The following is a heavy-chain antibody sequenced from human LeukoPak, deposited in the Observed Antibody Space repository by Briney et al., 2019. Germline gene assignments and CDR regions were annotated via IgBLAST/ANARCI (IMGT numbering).Heavy chain of an antibody. J-gene: IGHJ3*02. CDR3: ARGVDPTLNGAGRGAFDI. Sequence: SETLSLTCAVYGGSFSGYYWSWIRQPPRKGLEWIGEINHSGSTNYNPSLKSRVTISVDTSKNQFSLKLSSVTDADRAVYDGARGVDPTLNGAGRGAFDIWGQGTLVTVSS. CDR2: INHSGST. V-gene: IGHV4-34*01. CDR1: GGSFSGYY. D-gene: IGHD6-19*01.